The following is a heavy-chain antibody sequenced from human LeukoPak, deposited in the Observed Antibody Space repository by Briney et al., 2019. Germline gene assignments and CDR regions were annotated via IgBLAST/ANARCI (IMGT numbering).Heavy chain of an antibody. CDR2: FYYSGST. V-gene: IGHV4-59*01. CDR1: GVSISSYY. J-gene: IGHJ3*02. CDR3: AKGGRGSADAFDI. Sequence: SETLSLTCTVSGVSISSYYWNWIRQPPGKGLEWIGYFYYSGSTNYNPSLESRVTISVDTSKNQFSLKLSSVTAADTAVYYCAKGGRGSADAFDIWGQGTMVTVSS. D-gene: IGHD2-15*01.